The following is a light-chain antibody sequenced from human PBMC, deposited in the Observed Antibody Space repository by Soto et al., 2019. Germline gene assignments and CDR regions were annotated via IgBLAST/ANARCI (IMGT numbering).Light chain of an antibody. V-gene: IGKV1-5*01. CDR1: QSISHW. CDR2: DAS. CDR3: QQSDSVLGT. J-gene: IGKJ1*01. Sequence: DNQMTQSPATLSASVGDSVTITCRASQSISHWLAWYQQKPGKAPKFLIYDASSLESGVPSRFSGSGSGTESTLTISSLQPDDFATYYCQQSDSVLGTFGPGTXV.